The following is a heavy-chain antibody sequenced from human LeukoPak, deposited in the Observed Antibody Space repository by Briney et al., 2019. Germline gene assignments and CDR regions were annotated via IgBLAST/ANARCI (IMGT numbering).Heavy chain of an antibody. J-gene: IGHJ4*02. CDR1: GFTFSSYW. CDR3: ASAGSSWYVTVFDY. Sequence: GGSLRLSCAASGFTFSSYWTSWVRQAPGKGLEWVANIKQDGSEKYYVDSVKGRFTISRDNAKNSLYLQMNSLRAEDTAVYYCASAGSSWYVTVFDYWGQGTLVTVSS. V-gene: IGHV3-7*01. D-gene: IGHD6-13*01. CDR2: IKQDGSEK.